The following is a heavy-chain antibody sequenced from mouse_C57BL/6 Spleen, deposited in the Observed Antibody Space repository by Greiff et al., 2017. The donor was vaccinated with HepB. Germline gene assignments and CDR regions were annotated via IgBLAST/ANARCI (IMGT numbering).Heavy chain of an antibody. D-gene: IGHD1-1*01. Sequence: QVQLKQSGPELVKPGASVKLSCKASGYTFTSYWMHWVKQRPGQGLEWIGYINPSSGYTKYNQKFKDKATLTADKSSSTAYMQLSSLTYEDSAVYYCARPDGSSYPFAYWGQGTLVTVSA. CDR1: GYTFTSYW. V-gene: IGHV1-7*01. CDR3: ARPDGSSYPFAY. J-gene: IGHJ3*01. CDR2: INPSSGYT.